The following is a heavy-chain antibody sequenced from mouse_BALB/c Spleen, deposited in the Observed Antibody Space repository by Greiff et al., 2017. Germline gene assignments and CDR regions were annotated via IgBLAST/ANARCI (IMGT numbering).Heavy chain of an antibody. CDR1: GYTFTDYN. V-gene: IGHV1-18*01. CDR2: INPNNGGT. J-gene: IGHJ3*01. CDR3: ALSTMITWFAY. D-gene: IGHD2-4*01. Sequence: EVKLQESGPELVKPGASVKIPCKASGYTFTDYNMDWVKQSHGKSLEWIGDINPNNGGTIYNQKFKGKATLTVDKSSSTAYMELRSLTSEDTAVYYCALSTMITWFAYWGQGTLVTVSA.